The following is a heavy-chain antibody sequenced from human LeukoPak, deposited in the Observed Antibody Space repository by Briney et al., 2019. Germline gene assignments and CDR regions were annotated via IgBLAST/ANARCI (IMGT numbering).Heavy chain of an antibody. CDR2: IRSKAYGGTT. CDR3: TRGRRAIYYFDY. Sequence: GSLRLSCSASGFTFGDYVMSWVRQAPGKGLEWVGFIRSKAYGGTTEYAESVKGRFTISRDDSKSIAFLQMNSLQADDTAVYYCTRGRRAIYYFDYWGQGAMVTVSS. D-gene: IGHD2-21*01. CDR1: GFTFGDYV. V-gene: IGHV3-49*04. J-gene: IGHJ4*02.